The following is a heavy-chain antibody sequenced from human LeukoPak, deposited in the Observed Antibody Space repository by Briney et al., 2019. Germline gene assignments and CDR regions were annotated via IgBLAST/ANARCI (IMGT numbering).Heavy chain of an antibody. Sequence: PGGSLRLSCAASGFTFSSYSMNWVRQAPGKGLEWVSSISSSSSYIYYADSVKGRFTISRDNAKNSLYLQMNSLRAEDTAVYYCARDLPYYGSGDFDYWGQGTLVTISS. CDR1: GFTFSSYS. D-gene: IGHD3-10*01. CDR2: ISSSSSYI. V-gene: IGHV3-21*01. CDR3: ARDLPYYGSGDFDY. J-gene: IGHJ4*02.